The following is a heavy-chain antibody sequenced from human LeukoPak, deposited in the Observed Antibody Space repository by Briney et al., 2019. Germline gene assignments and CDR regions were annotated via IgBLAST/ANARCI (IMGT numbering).Heavy chain of an antibody. CDR2: IIPIFGTA. V-gene: IGHV1-69*05. Sequence: SVKVSCKASGGTFSSYAISWVRQAPGQGLEWMGRIIPIFGTANNAQKFQGRVTITTDESTSTAYMELSSLRSEDTAVYYCARGTVEIGAFDIWGQGTMVTVSS. CDR3: ARGTVEIGAFDI. D-gene: IGHD1-26*01. J-gene: IGHJ3*02. CDR1: GGTFSSYA.